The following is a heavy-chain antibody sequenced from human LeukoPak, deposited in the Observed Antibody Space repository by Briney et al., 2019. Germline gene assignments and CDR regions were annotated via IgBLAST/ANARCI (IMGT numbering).Heavy chain of an antibody. CDR1: GGSFSGYY. CDR3: AREGGYDQIDY. V-gene: IGHV4-34*01. D-gene: IGHD5-12*01. Sequence: SETLSLTCAVYGGSFSGYYWSWIRQPPGKGLEWIGEINHSGSNNYNPSLKSRVTISVDTSKNQFSLKLSSVTAADTAVYYCAREGGYDQIDYWGQGTLVTVSS. J-gene: IGHJ4*02. CDR2: INHSGSN.